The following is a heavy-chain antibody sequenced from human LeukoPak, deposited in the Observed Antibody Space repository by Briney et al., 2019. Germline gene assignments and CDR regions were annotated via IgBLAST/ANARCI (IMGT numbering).Heavy chain of an antibody. CDR2: ISGSGGST. D-gene: IGHD5-18*01. Sequence: GGSLRLSCAASGFTFSSYSMNWVRQAPGKGLEWVSAISGSGGSTYYADSVKGRFTISRDNSKNTLYLQMNSLRAEDTAVYYCAKASSGYGLYYFDYWGQGTLVTVSS. CDR3: AKASSGYGLYYFDY. J-gene: IGHJ4*02. CDR1: GFTFSSYS. V-gene: IGHV3-23*01.